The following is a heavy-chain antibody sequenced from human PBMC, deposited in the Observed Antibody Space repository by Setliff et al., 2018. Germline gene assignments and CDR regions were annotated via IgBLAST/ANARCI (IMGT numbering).Heavy chain of an antibody. D-gene: IGHD3-16*01. CDR3: ARDGGEY. CDR2: IKQDGSEK. Sequence: QPGGSLRLSCAASGFTFSTYEMNWVRQAPGKGLEWVANIKQDGSEKYYVDSVKGRFTISRDNAKNSLYLQMNSLRAEDTAVYYCARDGGEYWGQGTLVTVSS. V-gene: IGHV3-7*01. J-gene: IGHJ4*02. CDR1: GFTFSTYE.